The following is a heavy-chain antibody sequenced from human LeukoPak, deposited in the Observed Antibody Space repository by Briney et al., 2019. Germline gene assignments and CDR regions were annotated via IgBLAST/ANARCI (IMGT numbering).Heavy chain of an antibody. J-gene: IGHJ4*02. Sequence: PSETLSLTCTVSGGSISSYCWSWIRQPPGKGLEWIGCIYYSGSTNYNPSLKSRVTISVDTSKNQFSLKLNSVTAADTAEFYCARVVADFWSGQYYFDYWGQGTLVTVSS. CDR2: IYYSGST. V-gene: IGHV4-59*01. CDR1: GGSISSYC. D-gene: IGHD3-3*01. CDR3: ARVVADFWSGQYYFDY.